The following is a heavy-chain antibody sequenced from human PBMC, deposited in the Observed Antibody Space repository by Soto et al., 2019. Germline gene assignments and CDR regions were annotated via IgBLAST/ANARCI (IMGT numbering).Heavy chain of an antibody. CDR1: GFTFSSYA. J-gene: IGHJ6*02. Sequence: GGSLRLSCAASGFTFSSYAMSWVRQAPGKGLEWVASLDGAGGSTYYAESVRGRFSISRDNSQNTPFLQMKRLTVDDTAIYYCAAPRDEYGSGVSWFTYGMDIWGQGTTVTVSS. V-gene: IGHV3-23*01. D-gene: IGHD3-10*01. CDR3: AAPRDEYGSGVSWFTYGMDI. CDR2: LDGAGGST.